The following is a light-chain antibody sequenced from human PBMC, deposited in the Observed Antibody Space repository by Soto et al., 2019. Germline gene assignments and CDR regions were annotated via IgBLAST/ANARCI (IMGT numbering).Light chain of an antibody. CDR3: QRYYGTPPTFT. CDR1: QSVLYSSNNKNY. V-gene: IGKV4-1*01. J-gene: IGKJ3*01. CDR2: WAS. Sequence: DIVMTQSPDSLAVSLGERATINCKSSQSVLYSSNNKNYLAWYQQKPGQPPKLLIYWASTRESGVPDRFSGSGSGTDFTLTISSLQAEDVAVYYCQRYYGTPPTFTFGPGTKVDIK.